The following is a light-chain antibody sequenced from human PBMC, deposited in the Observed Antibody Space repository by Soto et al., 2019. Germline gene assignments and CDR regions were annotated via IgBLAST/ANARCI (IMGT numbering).Light chain of an antibody. CDR2: GAS. V-gene: IGKV3-20*01. CDR1: QSVSSSY. Sequence: EIVLTQSPGTLSLSPGERATLSCRASQSVSSSYLAWYQQKPGQAPRPLIYGASSTATGIPDRFSGSGSGTDFALTISRLEPEDFAVYYWQQYGSSPFTFGPWTKVDIK. J-gene: IGKJ3*01. CDR3: QQYGSSPFT.